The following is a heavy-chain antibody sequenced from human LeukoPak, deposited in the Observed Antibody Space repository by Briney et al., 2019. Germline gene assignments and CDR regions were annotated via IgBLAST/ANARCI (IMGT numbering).Heavy chain of an antibody. D-gene: IGHD2-2*01. J-gene: IGHJ4*02. V-gene: IGHV3-30*01. CDR3: AREPPYYCSSTSCQGGFDY. CDR2: ISYDGSNK. CDR1: GFTFSSYA. Sequence: PGRSLRLSCAASGFTFSSYAMHWVRQAPGKGLEWVAVISYDGSNKYYADSVKGRFTISRDNSKNTLYLQMNSLRAEDTAVYYCAREPPYYCSSTSCQGGFDYWGQGTLVTVSS.